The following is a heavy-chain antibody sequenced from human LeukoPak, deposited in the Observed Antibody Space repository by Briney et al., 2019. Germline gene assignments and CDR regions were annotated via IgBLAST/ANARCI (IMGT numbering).Heavy chain of an antibody. CDR3: AKEEGYCSCPDY. D-gene: IGHD2-15*01. V-gene: IGHV3-74*01. Sequence: PGGSLRLSCAASGFTFSSNWMYWFRQAPGKGLVWVSRIKSDGSSTNYADSVKGRFTISRGNAKNTLYLQMNSLRAEDTAVYYCAKEEGYCSCPDYWGQGTLVTVSS. CDR2: IKSDGSST. J-gene: IGHJ4*02. CDR1: GFTFSSNW.